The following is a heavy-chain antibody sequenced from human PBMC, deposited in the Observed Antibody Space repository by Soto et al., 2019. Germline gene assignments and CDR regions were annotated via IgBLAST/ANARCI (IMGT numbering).Heavy chain of an antibody. Sequence: EVQLVESGGGLVQPGRSLRLSCAASGFTFDDYAMHWVRRVPGKGLEWVSSISWNSNIIGYADSVKVRFTISRDNAKNSMYLQMNSLRPEDTALYYCAKGGPDGFCSGGRCYFDYWGQGPLVTVSS. CDR3: AKGGPDGFCSGGRCYFDY. CDR1: GFTFDDYA. V-gene: IGHV3-9*01. CDR2: ISWNSNII. D-gene: IGHD2-15*01. J-gene: IGHJ4*02.